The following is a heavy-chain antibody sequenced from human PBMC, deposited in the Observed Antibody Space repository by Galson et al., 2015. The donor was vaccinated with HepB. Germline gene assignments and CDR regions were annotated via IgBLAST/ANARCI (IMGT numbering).Heavy chain of an antibody. Sequence: SLRLSCAASGFTFTNYGMHWVRQAPGKGLEWVAVIWSDGTTKYYAGSVKGRFTISRDNSKNTVYLQMNSLRSEDTAVYYCTREEQSGSWDWGQGTLVTVSS. J-gene: IGHJ4*02. V-gene: IGHV3-33*08. CDR1: GFTFTNYG. CDR3: TREEQSGSWD. CDR2: IWSDGTTK. D-gene: IGHD3-10*01.